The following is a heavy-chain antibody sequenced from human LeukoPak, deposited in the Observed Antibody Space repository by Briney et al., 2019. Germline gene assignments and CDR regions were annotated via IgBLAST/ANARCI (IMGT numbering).Heavy chain of an antibody. V-gene: IGHV4-34*01. Sequence: PSETLSLTCAVYGGSFNGYYWSWIRQPPGKGLEWIGEINHSGSTNYNPSLKSRVTISVDTSKNQFSLKLSSVTAADTAVYYCARARRTMTTVTTWNWFDPWGQGTLVTVSS. CDR3: ARARRTMTTVTTWNWFDP. CDR2: INHSGST. D-gene: IGHD4-17*01. J-gene: IGHJ5*02. CDR1: GGSFNGYY.